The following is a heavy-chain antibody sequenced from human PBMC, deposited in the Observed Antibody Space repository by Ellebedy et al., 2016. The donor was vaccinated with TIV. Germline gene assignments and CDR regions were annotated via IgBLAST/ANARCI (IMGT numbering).Heavy chain of an antibody. CDR2: VTHFGTT. J-gene: IGHJ4*02. D-gene: IGHD4-23*01. CDR1: GGSFSDYF. CDR3: ARGPLYGGDSDGLFDY. Sequence: SETLSLXCAVYGGSFSDYFWSWFRQPPAKGLEWIGEVTHFGTTNYSPSLKGRVTISGDTSKKQFSLRLSSVTAADTAVYYCARGPLYGGDSDGLFDYWGQGTLVTVSS. V-gene: IGHV4-34*01.